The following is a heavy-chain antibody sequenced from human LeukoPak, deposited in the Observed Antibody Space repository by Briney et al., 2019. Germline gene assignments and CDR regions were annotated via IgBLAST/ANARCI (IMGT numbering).Heavy chain of an antibody. V-gene: IGHV3-23*01. D-gene: IGHD3-9*01. CDR2: ISSSSSYI. Sequence: PGGSLRLSCAASGFTFSSYAMSWVRQAPGKGLEWVSSISSSSSYIYYADSVKGRFTISRDNSKNTLYLQMNSLRAEDTAVYYCAKDRTFEWLPNDYWGQGTLVTVSS. J-gene: IGHJ4*02. CDR1: GFTFSSYA. CDR3: AKDRTFEWLPNDY.